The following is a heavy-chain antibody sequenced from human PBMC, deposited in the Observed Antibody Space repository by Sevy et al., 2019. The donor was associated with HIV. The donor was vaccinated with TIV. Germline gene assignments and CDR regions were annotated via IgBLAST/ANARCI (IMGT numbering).Heavy chain of an antibody. D-gene: IGHD3-3*01. CDR3: VQGYYAFWSGDYTAYYYYGMDV. V-gene: IGHV3-64D*06. Sequence: GGYLRLSCSASGFTFSSYAMHWVRQAPGKGLEYVSAISSNGGSTYYADSVKGRFTISRDNSKNMLYLQMSSLRAEDTAVYYCVQGYYAFWSGDYTAYYYYGMDVWGQGTTVTVSS. CDR1: GFTFSSYA. CDR2: ISSNGGST. J-gene: IGHJ6*02.